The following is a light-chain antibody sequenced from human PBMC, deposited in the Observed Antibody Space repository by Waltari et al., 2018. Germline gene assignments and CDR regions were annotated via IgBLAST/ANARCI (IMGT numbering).Light chain of an antibody. Sequence: DIQMTQSPSSLSASVGDRVTITCRASQSISYYLNWYQQKPGKASKFLSYAASSLQIGVPSRFSGSGSGTDFTLTISSLQPEDFATYFCQQSDSTPYTFGQGTKLEIK. J-gene: IGKJ2*01. CDR3: QQSDSTPYT. CDR1: QSISYY. V-gene: IGKV1-39*01. CDR2: AAS.